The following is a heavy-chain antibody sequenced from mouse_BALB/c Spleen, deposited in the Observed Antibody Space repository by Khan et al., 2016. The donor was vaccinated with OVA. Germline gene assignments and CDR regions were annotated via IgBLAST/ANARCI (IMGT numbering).Heavy chain of an antibody. CDR2: MIYSGNT. CDR1: GDSITSGY. CDR3: AKSTYRDDFAY. Sequence: EVQLQESGPSLVKPSQTLSLTCSVTGDSITSGYWSWIRKFPGNKLEYMGYMIYSGNTYYNPSLICRISITRHTSKNQYYLQLNSVTTEDTATYYCAKSTYRDDFAYWGQGTLVTVSA. J-gene: IGHJ3*01. D-gene: IGHD2-14*01. V-gene: IGHV3-8*02.